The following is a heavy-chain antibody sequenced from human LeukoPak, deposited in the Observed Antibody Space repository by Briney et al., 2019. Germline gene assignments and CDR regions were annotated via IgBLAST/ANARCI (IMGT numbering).Heavy chain of an antibody. D-gene: IGHD6-19*01. V-gene: IGHV3-72*01. CDR2: IRKMANSYTT. CDR3: AREEVAVAGIVDY. Sequence: PGGSLRLSCAASGFTFSDHYMDWVRQAPGEGLEWVGRIRKMANSYTTEFAASVKGRFIISRDDSKNSLYLQMSSLRAEDTAVYYCAREEVAVAGIVDYWGQGTLVTVSS. CDR1: GFTFSDHY. J-gene: IGHJ4*02.